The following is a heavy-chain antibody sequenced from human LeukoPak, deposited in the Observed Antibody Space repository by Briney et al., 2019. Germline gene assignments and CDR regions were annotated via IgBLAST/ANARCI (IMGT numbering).Heavy chain of an antibody. CDR3: ARGTALQDY. CDR1: GFTFSPYW. D-gene: IGHD2-2*02. V-gene: IGHV3-74*01. J-gene: IGHJ4*02. Sequence: GGSLRLSCAASGFTFSPYWMHWVRQVPGKGLVWVSDINSDGTITHYADSVKGRFTVSRDNAQDTLYLQMNSLRAEDTAIYYCARGTALQDYWGQGTLVTVSS. CDR2: INSDGTIT.